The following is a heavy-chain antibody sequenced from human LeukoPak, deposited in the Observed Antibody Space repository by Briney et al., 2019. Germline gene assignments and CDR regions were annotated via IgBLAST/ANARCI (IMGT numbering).Heavy chain of an antibody. CDR2: ISYDGSNK. Sequence: PGRSLRLSCAASGFTFSSYGMHWVRQAPGKGLEWVAVISYDGSNKYYADSVKGRFTISRDNAKNSLYLQMNSLRAEDTAVYYCVSLVSGSYYFDYWGQGTLVTVSS. J-gene: IGHJ4*02. D-gene: IGHD1-26*01. CDR1: GFTFSSYG. V-gene: IGHV3-30*03. CDR3: VSLVSGSYYFDY.